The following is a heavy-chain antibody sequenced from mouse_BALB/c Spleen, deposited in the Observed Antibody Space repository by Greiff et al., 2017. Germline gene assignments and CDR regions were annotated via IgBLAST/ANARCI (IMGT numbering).Heavy chain of an antibody. D-gene: IGHD1-1*02. CDR3: ARPPYYEWFAY. V-gene: IGHV1-9*01. CDR1: GYTFSSYW. CDR2: ILPGSGST. J-gene: IGHJ3*01. Sequence: QVQLQQSGAELMKPGASVKISCKATGYTFSSYWIEWVKQRPGHGLEWIGEILPGSGSTNYNEKFKGKATFTADTSSNTAYMQLSSLTSEDSAVYYCARPPYYEWFAYWGQGTLVTVSA.